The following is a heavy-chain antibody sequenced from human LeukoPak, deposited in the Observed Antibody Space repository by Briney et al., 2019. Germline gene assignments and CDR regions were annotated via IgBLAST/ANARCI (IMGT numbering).Heavy chain of an antibody. CDR2: IYYSGST. V-gene: IGHV4-59*01. CDR3: ARNMGYFDY. J-gene: IGHJ4*02. CDR1: GGSISSYY. Sequence: SETLSLTCTVSGGSISSYYWSWIRQPPGKGLEWIGYIYYSGSTNYNPSLKSRVTISVRTSKNQFSLKLRSVTAADTAVYYCARNMGYFDYWGQGTLVTVSS.